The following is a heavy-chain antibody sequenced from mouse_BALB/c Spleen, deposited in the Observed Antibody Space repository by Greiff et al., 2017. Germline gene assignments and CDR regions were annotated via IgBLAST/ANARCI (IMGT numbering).Heavy chain of an antibody. D-gene: IGHD1-1*01. J-gene: IGHJ1*01. CDR1: GYTFTSYW. V-gene: IGHV1-69*02. CDR2: IYPSDSYT. Sequence: VQLQQPGAELVRPGASVKLSCKASGYTFTSYWINWVKQRPGQGLEWIGNIYPSDSYTNYNQKFKDKATLTVDKSSSTAYMQLSSPTSEDSAVYYCTREDDGSSYFDVWGAGTTVTVSS. CDR3: TREDDGSSYFDV.